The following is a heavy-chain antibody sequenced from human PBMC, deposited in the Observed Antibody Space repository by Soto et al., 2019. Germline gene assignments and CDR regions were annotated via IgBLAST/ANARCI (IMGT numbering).Heavy chain of an antibody. D-gene: IGHD6-19*01. V-gene: IGHV2-5*02. J-gene: IGHJ4*02. CDR1: GFSLSTSGVG. CDR3: AHRRIGVSQWNYGDFDY. CDR2: IYWDDDK. Sequence: QITLKESGPTLVKPTQTLTLTCTFSGFSLSTSGVGVGWVRQPPGKALEWLVFIYWDDDKRYSPSLRSRLTITKDNSKNQVVLTMTNVDPVDTATYFCAHRRIGVSQWNYGDFDYWGQGTLVTVSS.